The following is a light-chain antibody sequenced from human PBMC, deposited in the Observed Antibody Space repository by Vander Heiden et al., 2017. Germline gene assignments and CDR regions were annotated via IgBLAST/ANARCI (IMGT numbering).Light chain of an antibody. CDR3: QQVNSFPPT. CDR1: QDVSTW. CDR2: GAS. V-gene: IGKV1D-12*01. J-gene: IGKJ5*01. Sequence: DIQMTQSPSLVSASVGDRVTISCRASQDVSTWVVWYQQKVEKAPQLLICGASNLQTGVPSRFSGSGSGTDFTLTITSLQPEDFASYLCQQVNSFPPTFGQGTRLEIK.